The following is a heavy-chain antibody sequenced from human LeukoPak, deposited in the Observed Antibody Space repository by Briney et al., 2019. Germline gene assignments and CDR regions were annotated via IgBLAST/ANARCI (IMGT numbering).Heavy chain of an antibody. CDR2: FDPEDGET. J-gene: IGHJ3*02. Sequence: ASVKVSCTVSGYTLTELSMHWVRQAPGKGLEWMGGFDPEDGETIYAQKFQGRVTMTEDTSTDTAYMELSSLRSEDTAVYYCAPYFYGDKDLVDAFDIWGQGTMVTVSS. CDR1: GYTLTELS. CDR3: APYFYGDKDLVDAFDI. V-gene: IGHV1-24*01. D-gene: IGHD4-17*01.